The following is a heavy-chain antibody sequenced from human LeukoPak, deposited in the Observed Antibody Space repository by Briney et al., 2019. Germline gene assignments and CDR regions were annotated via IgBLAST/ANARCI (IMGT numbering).Heavy chain of an antibody. Sequence: GGSLRLSCAVSGFTFSSYWMHWVRQAPGKGLVWVSRINSDGSSTSYADSVKGRFTISRDNAKNTLSLQMNSLRAEDTAVYYRARSRESGTTKGFDYWGQGTLVTVSS. J-gene: IGHJ4*02. CDR3: ARSRESGTTKGFDY. D-gene: IGHD1-26*01. CDR2: INSDGSST. CDR1: GFTFSSYW. V-gene: IGHV3-74*01.